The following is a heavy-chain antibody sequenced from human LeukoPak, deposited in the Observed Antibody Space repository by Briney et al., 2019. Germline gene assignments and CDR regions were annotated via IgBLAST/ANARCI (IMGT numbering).Heavy chain of an antibody. CDR1: GYTFTNQE. CDR2: MKPHSGNT. V-gene: IGHV1-8*03. Sequence: ASVPVSCKPSGYTFTNQEIKRVRQATAPGHEWMGWMKPHSGNTGHAEKFQGRVTITRDTSITTAYMELTSLRSEDSAGYYCARGPAYSNYGASYYYYMDVWGKGTTVTVSS. CDR3: ARGPAYSNYGASYYYYMDV. J-gene: IGHJ6*03. D-gene: IGHD4-11*01.